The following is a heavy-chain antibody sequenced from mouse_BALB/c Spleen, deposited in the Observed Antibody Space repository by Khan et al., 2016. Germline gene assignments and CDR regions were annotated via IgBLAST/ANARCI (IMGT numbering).Heavy chain of an antibody. J-gene: IGHJ2*03. Sequence: QVQLQQSGAELVKPEASVKISCKATGYSFSGYWMEWVKQSHGQGLEWIGQINPGNDTTYYIENFKGKATFTEDKSSNTAYMELSSLTSEDSAVYYCAGGGVYPCFDYWGQGTRLTVSS. V-gene: IGHV1-9*01. CDR3: AGGGVYPCFDY. CDR1: GYSFSGYW. CDR2: INPGNDTT.